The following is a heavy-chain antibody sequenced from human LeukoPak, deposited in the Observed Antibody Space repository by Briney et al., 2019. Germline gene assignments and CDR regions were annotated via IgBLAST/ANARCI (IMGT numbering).Heavy chain of an antibody. V-gene: IGHV3-21*01. Sequence: GGSLRLSCAASRFTGPPFSAHWMHWVRQAPGKGLEWVSSISSSSSYIYYADSVKGRFTISRDNAKNSLYLQMNSLRAEDTAVYYCARAGAAILHFGEHFDYWGQGTLVTVSS. CDR3: ARAGAAILHFGEHFDY. J-gene: IGHJ4*02. D-gene: IGHD2-21*02. CDR2: ISSSSSYI. CDR1: RFTGPPFSAHW.